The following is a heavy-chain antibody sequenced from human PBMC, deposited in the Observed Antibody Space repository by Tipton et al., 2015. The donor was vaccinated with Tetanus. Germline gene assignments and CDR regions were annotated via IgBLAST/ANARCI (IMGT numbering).Heavy chain of an antibody. Sequence: SLRLSCAASGFIFSSYGIHWVRQAPGTGLEWVAVSWYDGTDKYYADSVKGRFTISRNNSKNTLYLQMNSLRAEDTAVHYCAREADCSGGSGFSGDFDNWGQGTQVTVSS. CDR3: AREADCSGGSGFSGDFDN. D-gene: IGHD2-15*01. V-gene: IGHV3-33*01. CDR2: SWYDGTDK. CDR1: GFIFSSYG. J-gene: IGHJ4*02.